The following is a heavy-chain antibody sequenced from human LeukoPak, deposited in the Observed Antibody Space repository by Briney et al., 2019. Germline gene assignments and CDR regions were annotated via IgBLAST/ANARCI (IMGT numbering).Heavy chain of an antibody. V-gene: IGHV4-39*07. J-gene: IGHJ4*02. Sequence: SETLSLTCTVSGGSISSSNHYWGWIRQPPGKGLEWIGSIYYSGSTYYSPSLKSRVTISVDTSKNQFSLKLSSVTAADTAVYYCVRSGRGTYYYFDYWGQGTLVTVSS. CDR1: GGSISSSNHY. D-gene: IGHD1-26*01. CDR2: IYYSGST. CDR3: VRSGRGTYYYFDY.